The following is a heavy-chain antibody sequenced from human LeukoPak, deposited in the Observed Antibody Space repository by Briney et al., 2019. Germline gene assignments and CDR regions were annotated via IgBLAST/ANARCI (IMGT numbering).Heavy chain of an antibody. CDR1: GGSFSGYY. CDR3: ASLSACSSASCYGVDP. CDR2: INHSGST. Sequence: SETLSLTCAVYGGSFSGYYWSWIRQPPGKGLEWIGEINHSGSTNYNPSLKSRVTISVDTSKNQFSLKLSSVTTADTAVYYCASLSACSSASCYGVDPWGQGTLVTVSS. D-gene: IGHD2-2*01. J-gene: IGHJ5*02. V-gene: IGHV4-34*01.